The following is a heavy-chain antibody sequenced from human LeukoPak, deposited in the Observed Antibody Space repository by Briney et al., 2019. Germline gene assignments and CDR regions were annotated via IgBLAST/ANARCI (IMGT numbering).Heavy chain of an antibody. CDR1: GFTFSSYW. V-gene: IGHV3-74*01. J-gene: IGHJ5*02. D-gene: IGHD4-11*01. Sequence: GGSLRLSCAASGFTFSSYWMHWVRHAPGKGLVWVSRINGDGSSTSYADSVKGRFTISRDNAKNTLYLQMNSLRAEDTAVYYCARSSHDYSWGWFDPWGQGTLVTVSS. CDR2: INGDGSST. CDR3: ARSSHDYSWGWFDP.